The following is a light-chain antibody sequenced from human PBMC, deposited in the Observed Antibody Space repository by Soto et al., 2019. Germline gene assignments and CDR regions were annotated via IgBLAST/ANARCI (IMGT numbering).Light chain of an antibody. J-gene: IGKJ1*01. CDR3: QKYNSYSKT. CDR2: KAY. V-gene: IGKV1-5*03. CDR1: QSISSW. Sequence: DIQRTQSPSTLSASVGDRISSTWPASQSISSWLAWYQQKQGKDTKLLIYKAYSLESGVPSRFSGSGSGTEFTLTISSLQPDEFATYYCQKYNSYSKTFGQGTKVDIK.